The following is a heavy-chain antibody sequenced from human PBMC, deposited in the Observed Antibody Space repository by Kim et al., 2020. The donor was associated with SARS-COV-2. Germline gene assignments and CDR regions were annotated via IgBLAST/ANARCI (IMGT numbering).Heavy chain of an antibody. D-gene: IGHD2-2*01. CDR1: GFTFTSYA. CDR3: AEELRATMPTTGGVFFCS. J-gene: IGHJ5*02. Sequence: GGSLRLSCVASGFTFTSYAMNWVRQATGKGLEWVSGISGGGGSTYYADSEKGRFTITRDSSKNTLHLQMNSLSVEATAVYYCAEELRATMPTTGGVFFCSWGEGTLVTVSS. V-gene: IGHV3-23*01. CDR2: ISGGGGST.